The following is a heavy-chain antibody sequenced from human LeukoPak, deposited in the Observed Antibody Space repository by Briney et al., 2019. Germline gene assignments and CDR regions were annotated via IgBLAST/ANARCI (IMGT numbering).Heavy chain of an antibody. CDR2: IYYSGST. D-gene: IGHD3-10*01. J-gene: IGHJ6*02. Sequence: SETLSLTCTVYGGSINSYYWTWIRQPPGKRLEWIGYIYYSGSTHYNPSLNSRVTISMDTSKNHFSLNLSSVTAADTAIYYCARADRHFYCSGSDVAPWSADMDVWRQGTKVTVSS. CDR1: GGSINSYY. V-gene: IGHV4-59*01. CDR3: ARADRHFYCSGSDVAPWSADMDV.